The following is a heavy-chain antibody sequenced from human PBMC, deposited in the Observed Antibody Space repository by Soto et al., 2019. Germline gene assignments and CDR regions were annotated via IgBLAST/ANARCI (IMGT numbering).Heavy chain of an antibody. CDR3: ARIPVDTSMSYWFDP. Sequence: QVQLQESGPGLVKPSETLSLTCTVSGDSVTSGNYYWSWIRQPPGKGLEWIGYIYYSGNTNYSPSLKGRVTISLDTFNNQFSLKVSSVTAADTAVYYCARIPVDTSMSYWFDPWGQGTLVTVSS. CDR2: IYYSGNT. J-gene: IGHJ5*01. V-gene: IGHV4-61*01. CDR1: GDSVTSGNYY. D-gene: IGHD5-18*01.